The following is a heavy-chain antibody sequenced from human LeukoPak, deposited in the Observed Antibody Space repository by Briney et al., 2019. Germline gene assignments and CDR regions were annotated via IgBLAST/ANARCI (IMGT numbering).Heavy chain of an antibody. Sequence: SETLSLTCTVSGGSISGYYWSWIRQPAGKGLEWIGRFYTTGSTHYNPSLKSRVTMSVGTSKNQSSLKLSSVTAADTAVYYCAREAYYYYHMDVWGKGTTVTVSS. CDR1: GGSISGYY. CDR2: FYTTGST. V-gene: IGHV4-4*07. CDR3: AREAYYYYHMDV. J-gene: IGHJ6*03.